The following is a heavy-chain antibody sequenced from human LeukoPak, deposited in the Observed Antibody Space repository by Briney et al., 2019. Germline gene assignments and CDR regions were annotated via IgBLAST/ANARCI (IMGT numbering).Heavy chain of an antibody. D-gene: IGHD3-9*01. V-gene: IGHV3-20*04. Sequence: GGSLRLSCAASGFTFDDYGMSWVRQAPGKGLEWVSGINWNGGSTGYADSVKGQFTISRDNAKNSLYLQMNSLRAEDTALYYCARAFGGDDILTGYYNWGQGTLVTVSS. CDR1: GFTFDDYG. J-gene: IGHJ4*02. CDR3: ARAFGGDDILTGYYN. CDR2: INWNGGST.